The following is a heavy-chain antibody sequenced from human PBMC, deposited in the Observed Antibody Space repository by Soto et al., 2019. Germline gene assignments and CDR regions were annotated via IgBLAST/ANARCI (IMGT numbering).Heavy chain of an antibody. V-gene: IGHV4-39*01. CDR1: GYSVSSSDYY. Sequence: SETLSLTCSVSGYSVSSSDYYWAWIRQPPGKGLEWIGSMLYSGLTYYNPSLKSRVTLPVDTSKNQFSVRLNSVTASDTAVYYCAPLTVSLSGPYGIHVWGQGTTVTVSS. CDR3: APLTVSLSGPYGIHV. CDR2: MLYSGLT. J-gene: IGHJ6*02. D-gene: IGHD2-15*01.